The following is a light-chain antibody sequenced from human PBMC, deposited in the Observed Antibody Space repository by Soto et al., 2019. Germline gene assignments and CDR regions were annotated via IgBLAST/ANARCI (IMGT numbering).Light chain of an antibody. CDR1: QPISNY. V-gene: IGKV1-39*01. Sequence: DVQMTQSPSSLSASVGDRVTITCRASQPISNYLNWYQQRAGEAPKVLIFGASSLRSGVPSKFSGSGYGTDFTLIINNLHPDDFATYYCQQTHAVPLTFGQGTRLEIK. CDR3: QQTHAVPLT. CDR2: GAS. J-gene: IGKJ5*01.